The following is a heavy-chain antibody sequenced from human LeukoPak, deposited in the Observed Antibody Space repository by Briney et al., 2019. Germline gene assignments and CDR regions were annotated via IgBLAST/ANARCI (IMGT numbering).Heavy chain of an antibody. D-gene: IGHD2-15*01. J-gene: IGHJ6*04. CDR1: GYSISSGYY. V-gene: IGHV4-30-4*01. CDR2: IYYSGST. Sequence: SETLSLTCAVSGYSISSGYYWSWIRQPPGKGLEWIGYIYYSGSTYYNPSLKSRVTISVDTSKNQFSLKLSSVTAAGTAVYYCARAGYCSGGSCYGRFYYYGMDVWGKGTTVTVSS. CDR3: ARAGYCSGGSCYGRFYYYGMDV.